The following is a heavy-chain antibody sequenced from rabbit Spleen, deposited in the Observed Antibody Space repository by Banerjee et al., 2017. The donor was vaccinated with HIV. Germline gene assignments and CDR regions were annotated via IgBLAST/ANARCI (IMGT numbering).Heavy chain of an antibody. CDR2: IYTGSSGST. V-gene: IGHV1S40*01. CDR1: GFDFSSKYW. CDR3: VRDPIASSGDVL. J-gene: IGHJ4*01. Sequence: QSLEESGGGLVKPEGSLTLTCKASGFDFSSKYWMCWVRQAPGKGLEWIACIYTGSSGSTYYASWAKGRFTITRSTSLNTVTLQLNSLTAADTATYFCVRDPIASSGDVLWGPWTLVTVS. D-gene: IGHD3-1*01.